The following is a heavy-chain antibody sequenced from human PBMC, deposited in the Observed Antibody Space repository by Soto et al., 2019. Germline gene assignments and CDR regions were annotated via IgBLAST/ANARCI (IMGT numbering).Heavy chain of an antibody. CDR1: GFTFSSYA. CDR3: AKNTFFDY. CDR2: VSGSGGNT. J-gene: IGHJ4*02. D-gene: IGHD3-16*01. V-gene: IGHV3-23*01. Sequence: EVQLLASGGGFVQPGGSLRLSCAASGFTFSSYAMSWVRQAPGKGLEWVSGVSGSGGNTYYADSVKGRFTISRDNSKNTLYLQMNSLRAEDTAIYYCAKNTFFDYWGQGNLVTVSS.